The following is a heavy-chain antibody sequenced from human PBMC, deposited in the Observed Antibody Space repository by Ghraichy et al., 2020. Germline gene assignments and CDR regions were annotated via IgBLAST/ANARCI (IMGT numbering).Heavy chain of an antibody. CDR1: GFTFSSYS. CDR2: ISSSSSTI. J-gene: IGHJ6*02. V-gene: IGHV3-48*02. D-gene: IGHD2-21*01. Sequence: GGSLRLSCAASGFTFSSYSMNWVRQAPGKGLEWVSYISSSSSTIYYADSVQGRFTISRVNAKNSLYLQMNSLRDEDTAVYYCARELPVIPAFYGMDVWGQGTTVTVSS. CDR3: ARELPVIPAFYGMDV.